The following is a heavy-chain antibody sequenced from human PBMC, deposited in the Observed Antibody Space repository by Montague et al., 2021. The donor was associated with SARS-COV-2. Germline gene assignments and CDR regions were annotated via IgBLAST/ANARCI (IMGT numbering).Heavy chain of an antibody. V-gene: IGHV4-59*08. D-gene: IGHD3-22*01. CDR2: ISDSGST. J-gene: IGHJ4*02. CDR1: GGSLNNYF. Sequence: SETLSLTCTVSGGSLNNYFWSWIRQPPGKGLEWVGYISDSGSTKYNPSLQSRVTISVVTARNQFSLKLLSVTAADTAFYYCARVDSSGPGEYWGQGILVTVSS. CDR3: ARVDSSGPGEY.